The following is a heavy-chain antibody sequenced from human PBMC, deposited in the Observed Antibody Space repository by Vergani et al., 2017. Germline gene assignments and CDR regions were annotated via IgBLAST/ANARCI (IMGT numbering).Heavy chain of an antibody. V-gene: IGHV4-30-2*01. D-gene: IGHD3-10*01. CDR2: IYHSGST. CDR3: ARGLSMDRGTIINYYYYAMDV. Sequence: QLQLQESGSGLVKPSQTLSLTCAVSGGSISSGGYSWSWIRQPPGKGLEWIGYIYHSGSTYYNPSLKSRVTISVDRSKNQFSLKLSSVTAADTAVYYCARGLSMDRGTIINYYYYAMDVWGQGTTVTVSS. J-gene: IGHJ6*02. CDR1: GGSISSGGYS.